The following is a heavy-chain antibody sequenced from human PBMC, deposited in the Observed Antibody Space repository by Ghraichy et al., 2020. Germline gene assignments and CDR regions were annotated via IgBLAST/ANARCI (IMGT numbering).Heavy chain of an antibody. Sequence: ASVKVSCKASGYTFTGYYIHWVRQAPGQGLEWMGWINPNNGGTNYAQKFQGRVTMTRDTSISTAYMELRRLRSDDTAVYYCARGYCSGGSCWDTFDIWGQGTMVTVSS. CDR3: ARGYCSGGSCWDTFDI. J-gene: IGHJ3*02. D-gene: IGHD2-15*01. V-gene: IGHV1-2*02. CDR2: INPNNGGT. CDR1: GYTFTGYY.